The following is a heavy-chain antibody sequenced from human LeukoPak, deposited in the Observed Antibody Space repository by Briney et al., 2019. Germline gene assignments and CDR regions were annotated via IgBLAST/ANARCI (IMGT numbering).Heavy chain of an antibody. CDR2: IDRSGST. Sequence: PSGTLSLTCAVSGGSIISSNWWSWVRQPPGKGLEWIGEIDRSGSTNYNPALKSRLTISVDTSKNQFSLKLNSVTAADTAVYYCARGSATGLAYWGQGTLVTVSS. CDR3: ARGSATGLAY. D-gene: IGHD1-1*01. CDR1: GGSIISSNW. V-gene: IGHV4-4*02. J-gene: IGHJ4*02.